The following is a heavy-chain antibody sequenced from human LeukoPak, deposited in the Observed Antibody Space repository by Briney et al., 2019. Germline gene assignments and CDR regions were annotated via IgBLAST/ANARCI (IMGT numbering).Heavy chain of an antibody. CDR3: ARNCDTVVVPAVPRPWFDP. CDR2: IYYSGST. V-gene: IGHV4-28*01. Sequence: SDTLSLTCAVSGYSISSSNWWGWIRQPPGKGLEWIGYIYYSGSTYYNPSLKSRVTMSVDTSKNQFSLKLSSVTAVDTAVYYCARNCDTVVVPAVPRPWFDPWGQGTLVTVSS. CDR1: GYSISSSNW. D-gene: IGHD2-2*01. J-gene: IGHJ5*02.